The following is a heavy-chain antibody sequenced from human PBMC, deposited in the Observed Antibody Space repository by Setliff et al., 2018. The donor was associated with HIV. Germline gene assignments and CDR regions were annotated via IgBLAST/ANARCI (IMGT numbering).Heavy chain of an antibody. CDR3: AKTIGRYFDIFDN. CDR1: GGSISSTSYY. J-gene: IGHJ4*02. D-gene: IGHD3-9*01. Sequence: SETLSLTCTVSGGSISSTSYYWGWIRRPPGTGLEWIGSISSSGKTYYNTSLKSRVTTSVDTPKNQFSLKLNAVTAADTAVYYCAKTIGRYFDIFDNWGQGTLVTVSS. CDR2: ISSSGKT. V-gene: IGHV4-39*01.